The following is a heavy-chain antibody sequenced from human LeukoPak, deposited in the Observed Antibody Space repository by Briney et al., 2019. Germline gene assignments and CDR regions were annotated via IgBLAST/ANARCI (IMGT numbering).Heavy chain of an antibody. Sequence: GGSLSLSCAPSGFTFDDYTMHWARQPPGKGLEWVSLISGDGGNTYYAVSVKGRFTISRDNSKNSLSLQMNSLRTEDTALYYCAKDRGGDRVIDHWGQGTLVTVS. D-gene: IGHD2-21*02. CDR3: AKDRGGDRVIDH. J-gene: IGHJ4*02. CDR2: ISGDGGNT. V-gene: IGHV3-43*02. CDR1: GFTFDDYT.